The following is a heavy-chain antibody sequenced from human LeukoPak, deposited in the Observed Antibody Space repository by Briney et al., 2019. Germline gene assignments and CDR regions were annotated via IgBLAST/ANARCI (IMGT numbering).Heavy chain of an antibody. Sequence: GRSLRLSCAESGVTLSSVSMNWGRQAQGKGLEWVSSISSSSSYIYYADSVKGRFTISRDNAKNSLYLQMNSLRAEDTAVYYCASLRGRGSIDYWGQGTLVTVSS. CDR3: ASLRGRGSIDY. CDR1: GVTLSSVS. J-gene: IGHJ4*02. CDR2: ISSSSSYI. D-gene: IGHD3-16*01. V-gene: IGHV3-21*01.